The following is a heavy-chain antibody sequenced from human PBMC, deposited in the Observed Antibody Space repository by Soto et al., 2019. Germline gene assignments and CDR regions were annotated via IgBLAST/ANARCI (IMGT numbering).Heavy chain of an antibody. V-gene: IGHV4-59*08. CDR1: GGSISSYY. CDR2: IYYSGST. J-gene: IGHJ4*02. Sequence: PSETXSLTCTVSGGSISSYYWSWIRQPPGKGLEWIGYIYYSGSTNYNPSLKSRVTISVDTSKNQFSLKLSSVTAAGTAVYYCARHSPHCGGDCYSHDYWGQGTLVTVSS. CDR3: ARHSPHCGGDCYSHDY. D-gene: IGHD2-21*02.